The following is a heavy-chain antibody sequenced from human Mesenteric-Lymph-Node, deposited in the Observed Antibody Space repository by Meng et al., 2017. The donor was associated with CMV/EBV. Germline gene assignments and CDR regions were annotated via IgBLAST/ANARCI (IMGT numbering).Heavy chain of an antibody. V-gene: IGHV4-59*01. D-gene: IGHD4-17*01. J-gene: IGHJ4*02. Sequence: GSLRLSCTVSGGSISSYYWSWIRQPPGKGLEWIGYIYYSGSTNYNPSLKSRVTISVDTSKNQFSLKLSSVTAADTAVYYCARSWVNGDYVFYFDYWGQGTLVTVPQ. CDR1: GGSISSYY. CDR3: ARSWVNGDYVFYFDY. CDR2: IYYSGST.